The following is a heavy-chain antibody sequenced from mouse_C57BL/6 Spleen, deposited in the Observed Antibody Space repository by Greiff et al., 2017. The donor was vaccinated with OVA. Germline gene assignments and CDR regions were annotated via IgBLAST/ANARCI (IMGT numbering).Heavy chain of an antibody. J-gene: IGHJ2*01. CDR3: ARPQGYYGYDGYYFDY. D-gene: IGHD2-2*01. CDR1: GYTFTSYW. V-gene: IGHV1-64*01. CDR2: IHPNSGST. Sequence: QVQLQQPGAELVKPGASVKLSCKASGYTFTSYWMHWVKQRPGQGLEWIGMIHPNSGSTNYNEKFKSKATLTVDKSSSTAYMQLSSLTSEDSAVYYCARPQGYYGYDGYYFDYWGQGTTLTVSS.